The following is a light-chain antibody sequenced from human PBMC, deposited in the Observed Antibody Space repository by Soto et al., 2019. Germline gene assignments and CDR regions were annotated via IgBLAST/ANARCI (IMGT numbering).Light chain of an antibody. J-gene: IGKJ1*01. Sequence: DIQMTQSPSPLSGSVGDRVTITSRASKPISSWLAWYQQKPGKAPKLLIYKASTLKSGVPSRFSGSGSGTEFTLTISSLQPDDFATYYCQHYNSYSEAFGQGTKVELK. CDR1: KPISSW. CDR3: QHYNSYSEA. V-gene: IGKV1-5*03. CDR2: KAS.